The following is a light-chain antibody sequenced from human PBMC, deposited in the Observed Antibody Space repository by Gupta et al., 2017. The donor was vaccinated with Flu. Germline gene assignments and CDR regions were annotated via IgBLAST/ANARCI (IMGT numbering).Light chain of an antibody. CDR2: KAS. CDR3: QQYSNYPRT. CDR1: ENIGGW. J-gene: IGKJ1*01. V-gene: IGKV1-5*03. Sequence: DIQMTQSPSTLSASVGDRVTITCRATENIGGWLAWYQQKPGKAPKLLINKASNLQSGVSSRFSGSGSGTEFILTISSLQPDEFATYYCQQYSNYPRTFGEGTKVEIK.